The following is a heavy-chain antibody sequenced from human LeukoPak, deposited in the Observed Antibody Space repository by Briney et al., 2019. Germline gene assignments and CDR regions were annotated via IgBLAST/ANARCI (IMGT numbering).Heavy chain of an antibody. D-gene: IGHD3-9*01. Sequence: GRSPRLSCAASGFTFSSYAMHWVRQAPGKGLEWVAVISYDGSSKYYADSVNGRLTISRDNSKNTLCLQVNSLRAEDTAVYYCAKGHYYNILTGYSVRRGLDYWGQGTLVTVSS. V-gene: IGHV3-30*04. J-gene: IGHJ4*02. CDR2: ISYDGSSK. CDR3: AKGHYYNILTGYSVRRGLDY. CDR1: GFTFSSYA.